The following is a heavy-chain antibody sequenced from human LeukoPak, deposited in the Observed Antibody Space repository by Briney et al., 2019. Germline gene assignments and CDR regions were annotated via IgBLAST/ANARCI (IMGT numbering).Heavy chain of an antibody. V-gene: IGHV4-4*07. CDR2: IYTSGST. CDR1: GGSISSYY. Sequence: SETLSLTCTVSGGSISSYYWSWIRQPAGKGLEWIGRIYTSGSTNHNPSLKSRVTISVDTSKNQFSLKLSSVTASDTAVYYCARSKGYASSSGYYYYYMDVWGKGTTVTVSS. J-gene: IGHJ6*03. CDR3: ARSKGYASSSGYYYYYMDV. D-gene: IGHD6-13*01.